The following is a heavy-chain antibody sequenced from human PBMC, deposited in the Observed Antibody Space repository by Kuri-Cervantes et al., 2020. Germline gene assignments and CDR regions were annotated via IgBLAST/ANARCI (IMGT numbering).Heavy chain of an antibody. Sequence: SCAISGDSVSSNSAAWNWIRQSPSRGLEWLGRTYYRSKWYNDYAVSVKSRITINPDTSKNQFSLQLNSVTPEDTAVYYCARGFTSGPYYYYYMDVWGEGTTVTVSS. CDR2: TYYRSKWYN. J-gene: IGHJ6*03. V-gene: IGHV6-1*01. CDR3: ARGFTSGPYYYYYMDV. D-gene: IGHD6-19*01. CDR1: GDSVSSNSAA.